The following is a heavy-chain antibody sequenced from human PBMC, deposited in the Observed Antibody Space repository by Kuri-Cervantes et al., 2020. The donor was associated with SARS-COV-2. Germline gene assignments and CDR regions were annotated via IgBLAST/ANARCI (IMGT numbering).Heavy chain of an antibody. CDR2: ISGSGDST. V-gene: IGHV3-23*01. J-gene: IGHJ6*02. Sequence: GESLKISCAASGFTFSSYEMNWVRQAPGKGLEWVSAISGSGDSTYYADSVKGRFTISRDNSRNTLYLQMKSLRAEDTALYYCAKTFYGLSGMDVWGQGTTVTVSS. CDR1: GFTFSSYE. CDR3: AKTFYGLSGMDV. D-gene: IGHD4-17*01.